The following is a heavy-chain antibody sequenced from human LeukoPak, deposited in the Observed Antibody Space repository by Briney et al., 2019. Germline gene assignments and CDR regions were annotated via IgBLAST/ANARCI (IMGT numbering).Heavy chain of an antibody. D-gene: IGHD5-18*01. CDR3: ARVWDTAFDF. Sequence: GESLKISCKGSEYTFTSYWISWVRQMPGKGLEWMGGIDPSDSYTKYSPSFQAHVTLSTDKSISTAYLQWSSLEASDTAMYYCARVWDTAFDFWGQGTLVIVSS. CDR2: IDPSDSYT. V-gene: IGHV5-10-1*01. CDR1: EYTFTSYW. J-gene: IGHJ4*02.